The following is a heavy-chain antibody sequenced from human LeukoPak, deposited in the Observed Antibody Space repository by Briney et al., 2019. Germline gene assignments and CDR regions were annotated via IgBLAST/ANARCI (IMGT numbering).Heavy chain of an antibody. CDR1: GGSFSGYY. J-gene: IGHJ4*02. CDR3: ARVGDYYDSSGYYPIY. D-gene: IGHD3-22*01. V-gene: IGHV4-34*01. Sequence: SETLSLTCAVYGGSFSGYYWSWIRQPPGKGLEWIGEINHSGSTNYNPSLKSRVTISVDTSKNQFSLKLSSVTAADTAVYYCARVGDYYDSSGYYPIYWGQGTLVTVSS. CDR2: INHSGST.